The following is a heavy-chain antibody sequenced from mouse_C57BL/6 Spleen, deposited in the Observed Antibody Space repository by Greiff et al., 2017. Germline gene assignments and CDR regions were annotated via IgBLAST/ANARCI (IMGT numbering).Heavy chain of an antibody. Sequence: QVQLQQSGPELVKPGASVKISCKASGYAFSSSWMNWVKQRPGKGLEWIGRIYPGDGDTNYNGKFKGKATLTADKSSSTAYMQLSSLTSEDSAVYFCARAKTGGRDYFDYWGQGTTLTVSS. CDR2: IYPGDGDT. CDR3: ARAKTGGRDYFDY. CDR1: GYAFSSSW. V-gene: IGHV1-82*01. J-gene: IGHJ2*01. D-gene: IGHD4-1*01.